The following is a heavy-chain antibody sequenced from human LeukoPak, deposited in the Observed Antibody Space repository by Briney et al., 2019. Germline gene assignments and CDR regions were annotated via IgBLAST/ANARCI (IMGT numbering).Heavy chain of an antibody. J-gene: IGHJ4*02. V-gene: IGHV3-7*04. D-gene: IGHD3-22*01. CDR1: GFTFSNYN. CDR3: ARAPYYESSGPL. CDR2: IRQDGLEK. Sequence: GGSLRLSCAASGFTFSNYNMNWVRQAPGKGLEWVANIRQDGLEKYYVASVQGRFTISRDNAKNSLYLQMNSLKADDTAVYYCARAPYYESSGPLWGQGTLVSVSS.